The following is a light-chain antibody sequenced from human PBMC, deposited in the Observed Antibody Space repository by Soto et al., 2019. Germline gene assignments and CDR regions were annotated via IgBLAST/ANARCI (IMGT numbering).Light chain of an antibody. Sequence: EIVLTQSPGTLSLSPGERATLSCRASQSVTNNYLAWYQQKPGQAPRLLIDGASSRATGVPDRFSGTGSGTDFTLTISRLEPEDFAVFYCQQYGSSPTFGQGTKVDNK. CDR2: GAS. CDR3: QQYGSSPT. J-gene: IGKJ1*01. CDR1: QSVTNNY. V-gene: IGKV3-20*01.